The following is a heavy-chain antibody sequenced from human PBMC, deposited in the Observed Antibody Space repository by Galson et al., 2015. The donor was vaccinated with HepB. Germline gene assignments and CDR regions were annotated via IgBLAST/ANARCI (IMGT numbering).Heavy chain of an antibody. CDR1: GGTFSSYT. Sequence: SVKVSCKASGGTFSSYTISWVRQAPGQGLEWMGRIIPILGIANYAQKFQGRVTITADKSTSTAYMELSSLRSEDTAVYYCAREPIGEFHWFDPWGQGTLVTVSS. CDR2: IIPILGIA. V-gene: IGHV1-69*04. D-gene: IGHD3-10*01. CDR3: AREPIGEFHWFDP. J-gene: IGHJ5*02.